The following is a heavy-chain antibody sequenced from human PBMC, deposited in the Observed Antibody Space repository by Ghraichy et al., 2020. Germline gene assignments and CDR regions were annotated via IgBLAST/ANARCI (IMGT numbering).Heavy chain of an antibody. CDR1: GFTVSSNY. Sequence: GGSLRLSCAASGFTVSSNYMSWVRQAPGKGLEWVSVIYSGGSTYYADSVKGRFTISRDNSKNTLYLQMNSLRAEDTAVYYCARAPRDGYNYVNYWGQGTLVSVSS. D-gene: IGHD5-24*01. CDR3: ARAPRDGYNYVNY. V-gene: IGHV3-53*01. CDR2: IYSGGST. J-gene: IGHJ4*02.